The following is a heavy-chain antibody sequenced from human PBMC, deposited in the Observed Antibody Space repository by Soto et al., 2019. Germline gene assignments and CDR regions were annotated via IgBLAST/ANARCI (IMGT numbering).Heavy chain of an antibody. CDR2: IMPFFGSG. Sequence: QVYLVQSGAEVKKPGSSVKVSCKALRGPFTNYAFSWVRQAPGQGLEWMGGIMPFFGSGNYAQKVQGRINITADESTSSVYLELTSLRSEDTAVYYCARDRAGYYSHFVYWGQGTLVTVSS. CDR3: ARDRAGYYSHFVY. D-gene: IGHD3-22*01. J-gene: IGHJ4*02. CDR1: RGPFTNYA. V-gene: IGHV1-69*01.